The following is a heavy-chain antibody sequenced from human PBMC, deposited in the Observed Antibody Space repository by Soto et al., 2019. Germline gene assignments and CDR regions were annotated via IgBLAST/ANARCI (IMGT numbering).Heavy chain of an antibody. CDR3: ATDEITMVRGFIMAPDY. CDR2: ISAYNGNT. V-gene: IGHV1-18*01. J-gene: IGHJ4*02. CDR1: GYTFTSYG. Sequence: GASVKVSCKASGYTFTSYGISWVRQAPGQGLEWMGWISAYNGNTNYAQKLQGRVTMTTDTSTSTAYMELRSLRSDDTAVYYCATDEITMVRGFIMAPDYWGQGTLVTVSS. D-gene: IGHD3-10*01.